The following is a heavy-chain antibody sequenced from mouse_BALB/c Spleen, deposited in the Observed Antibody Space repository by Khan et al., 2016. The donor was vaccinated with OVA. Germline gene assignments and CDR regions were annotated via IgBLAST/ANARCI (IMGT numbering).Heavy chain of an antibody. CDR3: ASPLYYYGSSYVDY. J-gene: IGHJ2*01. Sequence: EVELVESGGGLGKTGGSLKLSCAASGCTFSSDAMSWVRQTPEKRREWVASISSGGSTYYPDSVKGRFTISRDNARNILYLQMSSLRSEDTAMYYCASPLYYYGSSYVDYWGQGTTLTVSS. D-gene: IGHD1-1*01. CDR2: ISSGGST. CDR1: GCTFSSDA. V-gene: IGHV5-6-5*01.